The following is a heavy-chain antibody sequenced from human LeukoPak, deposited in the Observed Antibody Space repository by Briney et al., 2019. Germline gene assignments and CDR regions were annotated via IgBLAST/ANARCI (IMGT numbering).Heavy chain of an antibody. V-gene: IGHV1-2*02. CDR3: ARDQIARMVRGVMVY. CDR2: INPNSGGT. CDR1: GYIFTGYY. Sequence: ASVKVSCKASGYIFTGYYMHWVRQAPGQGLEWMGWINPNSGGTNYAQKFQGRVTMTRDTSISTAYMELSRLRSDDTAVYYCARDQIARMVRGVMVYWGQGTLVTVSS. D-gene: IGHD3-10*01. J-gene: IGHJ4*02.